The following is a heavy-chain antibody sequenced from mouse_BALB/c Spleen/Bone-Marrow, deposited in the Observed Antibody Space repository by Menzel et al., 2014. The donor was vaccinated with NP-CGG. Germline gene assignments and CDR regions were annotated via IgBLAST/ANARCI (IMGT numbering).Heavy chain of an antibody. J-gene: IGHJ4*01. D-gene: IGHD1-3*01. V-gene: IGHV1-18*01. CDR1: GYSFTDYT. Sequence: EVQLQQSGPELVKPGASMKISCKASGYSFTDYTMNWVKQSHGKNLEWIGLINPYNGGTTYSQKFKGKATLTVNKSSSTAYMEFLSLTSDDSAVYYCARKYIYAMDYWGQGTSVTVSS. CDR3: ARKYIYAMDY. CDR2: INPYNGGT.